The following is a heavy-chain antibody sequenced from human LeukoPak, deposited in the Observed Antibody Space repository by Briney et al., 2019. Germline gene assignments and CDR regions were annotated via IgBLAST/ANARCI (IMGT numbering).Heavy chain of an antibody. CDR3: AKGDSYYDSSGYYYTFDY. CDR2: ISWNSGSI. V-gene: IGHV3-9*01. D-gene: IGHD3-22*01. Sequence: GGSLRLSCAASGFTFDDYAMHWVRQAPGKGLEWVSGISWNSGSIGYADSVKGRFTISRDNAKNSLYLQMNSLRAEDTALYYCAKGDSYYDSSGYYYTFDYWGQGTLVTVSS. CDR1: GFTFDDYA. J-gene: IGHJ4*02.